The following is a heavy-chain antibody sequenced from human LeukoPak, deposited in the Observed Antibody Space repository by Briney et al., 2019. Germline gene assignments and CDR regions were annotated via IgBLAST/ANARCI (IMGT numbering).Heavy chain of an antibody. CDR1: GGAISSFY. Sequence: PSETLSLTCTVSGGAISSFYWSWIRQPPGEGLEWIAYVYYTGSSNSNPSLRSRFTISVDTSRNQSSLHRNSGTAADTAVYYCARGDGYTFDYWGQGTLVTVSS. D-gene: IGHD5-24*01. CDR3: ARGDGYTFDY. CDR2: VYYTGSS. J-gene: IGHJ4*02. V-gene: IGHV4-59*01.